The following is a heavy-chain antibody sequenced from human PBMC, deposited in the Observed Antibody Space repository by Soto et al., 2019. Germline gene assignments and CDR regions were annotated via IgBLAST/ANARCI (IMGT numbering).Heavy chain of an antibody. V-gene: IGHV4-39*01. J-gene: IGHJ4*02. CDR3: AATRGYFDWLFDY. Sequence: PSETLSLTCTVSGGSIISSSYYFFCIRQPPGKGLEWIGSIYYSGSTYYNPSLKSRVTISVDTSKNQFSLKLSSVTAADTAVYYCAATRGYFDWLFDYWGQGTLVTVSS. CDR1: GGSIISSSYY. CDR2: IYYSGST. D-gene: IGHD3-9*01.